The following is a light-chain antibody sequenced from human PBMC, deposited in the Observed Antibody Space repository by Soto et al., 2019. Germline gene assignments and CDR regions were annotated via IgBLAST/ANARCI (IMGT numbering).Light chain of an antibody. Sequence: EIVGTQSPLSLPVPPGEPASISCRPSQSLLNSNGYNYLDWSLQKPGQSPQILIYLGSNRASGVPDRFSGSGSGTDFTLKISRVEAEDVGVDYCMQPLQSWTFGQGTKVDIK. V-gene: IGKV2-28*01. CDR2: LGS. J-gene: IGKJ1*01. CDR1: QSLLNSNGYNY. CDR3: MQPLQSWT.